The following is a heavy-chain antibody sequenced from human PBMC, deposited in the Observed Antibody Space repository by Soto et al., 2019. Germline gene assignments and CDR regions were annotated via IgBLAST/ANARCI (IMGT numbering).Heavy chain of an antibody. J-gene: IGHJ4*02. V-gene: IGHV1-2*02. D-gene: IGHD3-3*02. CDR2: IGPESGAT. CDR1: GYTFTGHY. CDR3: GRGRSVKTVIFY. Sequence: ASGKVSCKTSGYTFTGHYIHWVRQAPQQGPEWMGEIGPESGATRYAEKFRGRVTMTMDTSITTVYMELRNLSPTDTAVYYCGRGRSVKTVIFYWGQGTRVTVSS.